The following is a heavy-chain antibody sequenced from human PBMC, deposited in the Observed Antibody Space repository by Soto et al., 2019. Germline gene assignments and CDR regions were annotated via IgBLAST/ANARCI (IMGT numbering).Heavy chain of an antibody. Sequence: QVQLLQSGAEVKKPGASVKVSCKASGYMFNTYGITWVRQAPGQGLEWMGWISVYNGNIDYAQKFEGRVTMTIDTSTSTAYMELKSLTSDDTAVYYCARTYGSGDYFLPFEYWGHGTPVSVSS. J-gene: IGHJ4*01. CDR1: GYMFNTYG. CDR3: ARTYGSGDYFLPFEY. V-gene: IGHV1-18*01. D-gene: IGHD3-10*01. CDR2: ISVYNGNI.